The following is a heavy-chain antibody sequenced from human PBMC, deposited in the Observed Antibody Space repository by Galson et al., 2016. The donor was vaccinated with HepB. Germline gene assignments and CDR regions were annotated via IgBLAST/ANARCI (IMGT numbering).Heavy chain of an antibody. J-gene: IGHJ6*02. CDR1: GFTFSDYA. CDR2: IWYDGNNK. V-gene: IGHV3-33*01. CDR3: ARDPASNDYIWGWDV. D-gene: IGHD3-16*01. Sequence: SLRLSCAASGFTFSDYAIHWVRQAPGKGLEWVAVIWYDGNNKFYSDSVKGRFIVSRDNSSSLFYLQMTSLRVEDTAVYYCARDPASNDYIWGWDVWGQGTTVTVSS.